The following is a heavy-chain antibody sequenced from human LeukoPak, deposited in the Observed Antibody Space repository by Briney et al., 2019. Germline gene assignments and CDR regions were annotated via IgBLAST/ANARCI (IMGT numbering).Heavy chain of an antibody. CDR2: IRCDGSNK. V-gene: IGHV3-30*02. CDR1: GFTFSSYG. D-gene: IGHD2-2*01. Sequence: GGSLRLSCAASGFTFSSYGMHWVRQAPGKGLEWVSFIRCDGSNKYYADSVKGRFTISRDNSKNSLYLQMNSLRDEATADYYWAKGRASSTSWGQGTLHTV. CDR3: AKGRASSTS. J-gene: IGHJ1*01.